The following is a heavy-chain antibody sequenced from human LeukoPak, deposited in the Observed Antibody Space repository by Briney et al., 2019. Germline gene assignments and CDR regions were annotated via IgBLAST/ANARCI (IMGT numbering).Heavy chain of an antibody. CDR3: ATSGATTVTTWGGSWFDP. V-gene: IGHV4-59*10. J-gene: IGHJ5*02. CDR2: IYTSGST. CDR1: GGSFSGYY. Sequence: SETLSLTCAVYGGSFSGYYWSWIRQPAGKGLEWIGRIYTSGSTNYNPSLKSRVTISADTSKNQFSLNLSSVTAADTAVYYCATSGATTVTTWGGSWFDPWGQGTLVTVSS. D-gene: IGHD4-17*01.